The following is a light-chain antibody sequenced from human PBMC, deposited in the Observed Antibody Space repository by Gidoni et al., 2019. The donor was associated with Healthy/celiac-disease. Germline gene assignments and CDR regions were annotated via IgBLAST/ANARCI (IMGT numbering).Light chain of an antibody. Sequence: DILMTQSPLSLPVTPGDQASISCRSSQSLLHSNGYNYLDWYLQKPGQSQQLLIYLGSNRASGVPDRFSGSGSGTDFTLKISRVEAEDVGVYYCMQALQTSYTFGQGTKLEIK. CDR1: QSLLHSNGYNY. CDR3: MQALQTSYT. V-gene: IGKV2-28*01. CDR2: LGS. J-gene: IGKJ2*01.